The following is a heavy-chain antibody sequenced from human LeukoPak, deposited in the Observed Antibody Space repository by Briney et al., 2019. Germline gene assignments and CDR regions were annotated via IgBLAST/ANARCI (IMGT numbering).Heavy chain of an antibody. CDR2: ISSSSSYI. Sequence: PGGSLRLSCAASGFTFSSYSMKWVRQAPGKGLEWVSFISSSSSYIYYADSVKGRFTISRDNAKNSLYLQMNSLRAEDTAVYYCARDSVDVAGYFDYWGQGTLVTVSS. CDR1: GFTFSSYS. V-gene: IGHV3-21*01. J-gene: IGHJ4*02. CDR3: ARDSVDVAGYFDY. D-gene: IGHD3-10*01.